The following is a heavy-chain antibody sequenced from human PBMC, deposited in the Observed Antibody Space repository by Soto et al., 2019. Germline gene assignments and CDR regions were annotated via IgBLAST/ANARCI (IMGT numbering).Heavy chain of an antibody. CDR2: IYYSGST. Sequence: QLQLQESGPGLVKPSETLSLTCTVSGGSISSSSYYWGWIRQPPGKGLEWIGRIYYSGSTYYNPSLKSRVTKSVNTSKTHYSLKLSSVTAADTAVYYCARPTSSAAADAFDIWGQGTMLTLSS. CDR3: ARPTSSAAADAFDI. V-gene: IGHV4-39*02. CDR1: GGSISSSSYY. J-gene: IGHJ3*02. D-gene: IGHD2-2*01.